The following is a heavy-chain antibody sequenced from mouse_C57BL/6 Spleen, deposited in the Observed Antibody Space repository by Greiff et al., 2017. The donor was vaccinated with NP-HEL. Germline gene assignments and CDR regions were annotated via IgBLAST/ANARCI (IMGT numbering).Heavy chain of an antibody. Sequence: EVKVEESGGGLVQPGGSLSLSCAASGFTFTDYYMSWVRQPPGKALEWLGFIRNKANGYTTEYSASVKGRFTISRDNSQSILYLQMNALRAEDSATYYCARYKPPYGSLDYWGQGTTLTVSS. J-gene: IGHJ2*01. CDR3: ARYKPPYGSLDY. CDR2: IRNKANGYTT. V-gene: IGHV7-3*01. D-gene: IGHD1-1*01. CDR1: GFTFTDYY.